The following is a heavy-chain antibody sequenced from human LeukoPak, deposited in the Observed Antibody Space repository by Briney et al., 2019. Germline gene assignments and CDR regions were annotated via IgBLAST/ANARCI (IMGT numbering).Heavy chain of an antibody. V-gene: IGHV4-61*01. Sequence: PSETLSLTCTVSGGSVSSGTYYWSWIRQPPGKGLEWIGYISYTGNTNYNPSLKSRVTISVDTSKNQSSLKLSSVTAADTAVYYCARDYCSSTTCYDSYYYGMDVWGQGTTVTVSS. CDR1: GGSVSSGTYY. CDR2: ISYTGNT. CDR3: ARDYCSSTTCYDSYYYGMDV. D-gene: IGHD2-2*01. J-gene: IGHJ6*02.